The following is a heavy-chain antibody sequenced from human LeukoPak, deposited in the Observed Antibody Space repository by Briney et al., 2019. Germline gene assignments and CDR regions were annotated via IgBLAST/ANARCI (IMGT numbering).Heavy chain of an antibody. V-gene: IGHV3-53*01. Sequence: GGSLRLSCAASGFTSSSYAMGWVRQAPGKGLEWVSVIYSGGSTYYADSVKGRFTISRDNSKNTLYLQMNSLRAEDTAVYYCASGIAAADPYYFDYWGQGTLVTVSS. CDR3: ASGIAAADPYYFDY. CDR2: IYSGGST. CDR1: GFTSSSYA. D-gene: IGHD6-13*01. J-gene: IGHJ4*02.